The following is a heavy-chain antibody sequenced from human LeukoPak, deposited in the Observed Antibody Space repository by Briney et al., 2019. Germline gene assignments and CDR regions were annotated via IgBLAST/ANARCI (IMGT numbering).Heavy chain of an antibody. CDR3: ARDRPGTMVPSLGAFDI. V-gene: IGHV3-21*04. Sequence: GGSLRLSCAASGFTFSSYSMNWVRQAPGKGLEWVSSISSSSSYIYYADSVKGRFTISRDNAKNSLYLQMNGLRAEDTAVYYCARDRPGTMVPSLGAFDIWGQGTMVTVSS. CDR2: ISSSSSYI. J-gene: IGHJ3*02. D-gene: IGHD3-10*01. CDR1: GFTFSSYS.